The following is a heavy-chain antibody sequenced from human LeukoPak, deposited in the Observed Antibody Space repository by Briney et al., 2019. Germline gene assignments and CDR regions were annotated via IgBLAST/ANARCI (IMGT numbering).Heavy chain of an antibody. Sequence: SETLSLTCTVSGGSVSNPTYFWSWIRQPPGKGLEWIGSIYHSGRTYYNPSLKSRVTISVDTSKNQFSLKLSSVTAADTAVYYCARDHLANLASRLFDPWGQGTLVTVSS. J-gene: IGHJ5*02. CDR1: GGSVSNPTYF. CDR3: ARDHLANLASRLFDP. V-gene: IGHV4-39*07. CDR2: IYHSGRT. D-gene: IGHD3-3*01.